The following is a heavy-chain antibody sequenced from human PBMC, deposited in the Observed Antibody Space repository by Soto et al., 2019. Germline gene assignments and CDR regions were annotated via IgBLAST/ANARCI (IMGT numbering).Heavy chain of an antibody. J-gene: IGHJ4*02. V-gene: IGHV3-74*01. CDR1: GFTFSSDW. CDR3: ARSNGWYYFDY. CDR2: INTDGSDT. Sequence: GGSLRLSCAASGFTFSSDWMHWVRQAPGKGLVWVSRINTDGSDTSYADSVKGRFTISRDNAKNSLYLQMNSLRVEDTAVYYCARSNGWYYFDYWGQGTLVTVSS. D-gene: IGHD6-13*01.